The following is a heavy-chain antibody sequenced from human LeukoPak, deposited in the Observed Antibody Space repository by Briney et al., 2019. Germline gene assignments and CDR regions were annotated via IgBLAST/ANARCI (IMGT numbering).Heavy chain of an antibody. J-gene: IGHJ4*02. CDR3: AREPTSGREPTSGRPLDY. CDR1: GGSISGYF. D-gene: IGHD5-12*01. V-gene: IGHV4-4*07. Sequence: MSSETLSLTCTVSGGSISGYFWSWIRQPAGKGLEWIGRIYSSGSNNYNPSLKSRVTMSLDTSKNHLSLNLSSATAADTAVYYCAREPTSGREPTSGRPLDYWGQGTLVTVSS. CDR2: IYSSGSN.